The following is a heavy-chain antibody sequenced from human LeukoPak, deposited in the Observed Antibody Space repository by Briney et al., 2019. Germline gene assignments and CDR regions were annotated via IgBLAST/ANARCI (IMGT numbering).Heavy chain of an antibody. CDR3: APSQSLEA. CDR1: GFTFSSYT. D-gene: IGHD5-24*01. J-gene: IGHJ4*02. Sequence: GGSLRLSCAASGFTFSSYTMNWVRQAPVKGLEWISSISSTSSSIYYADSVKGRFTISRDNAKNSLYLQMNSLRAEDTAVYYCAPSQSLEAWGQGTLVTVSS. CDR2: ISSTSSSI. V-gene: IGHV3-21*01.